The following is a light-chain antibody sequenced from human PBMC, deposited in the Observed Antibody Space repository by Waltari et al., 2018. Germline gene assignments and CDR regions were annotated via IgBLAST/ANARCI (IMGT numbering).Light chain of an antibody. Sequence: EIVLTQSPGTLSLSPGERATLSCRASQSVSSSYLAWYQQKPGQAPRLLIYGASGRAAGIPDRFSGSGSVTDFTLTISRLEPEDFAVYYCQPYGSSPPLTFGGGTKVEIK. CDR2: GAS. CDR3: QPYGSSPPLT. V-gene: IGKV3-20*01. J-gene: IGKJ4*01. CDR1: QSVSSSY.